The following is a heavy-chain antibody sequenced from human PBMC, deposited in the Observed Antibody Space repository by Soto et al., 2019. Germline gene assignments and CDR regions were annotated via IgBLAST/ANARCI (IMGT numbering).Heavy chain of an antibody. CDR1: GFRLSNYW. V-gene: IGHV3-74*01. J-gene: IGHJ4*02. CDR2: INIDGSTT. D-gene: IGHD5-12*01. CDR3: VRIRRGDGYTFGY. Sequence: EVQLVEPGGVSVQPGGSLRLSCAASGFRLSNYWMHWVRQAPGKGLVWVSRINIDGSTTTYADSVKGRFTISRDNAKNTLYLQMNSLRDEDTAVYYCVRIRRGDGYTFGYWGQGTLVTVSS.